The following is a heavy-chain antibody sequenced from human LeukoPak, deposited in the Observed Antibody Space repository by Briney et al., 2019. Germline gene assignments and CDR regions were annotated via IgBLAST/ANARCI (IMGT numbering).Heavy chain of an antibody. V-gene: IGHV3-7*01. CDR2: IKQDGSEK. CDR3: ARDSYDFWSGYLDY. D-gene: IGHD3-3*01. Sequence: GGSLRLSCAASGFTLSKHWMTWVRQAPGKGLGCVAIIKQDGSEKYYVNSVKGRFTISRDNAKNSLYLQMNSLRAEDTAVYYCARDSYDFWSGYLDYWGQGTLVTVSS. CDR1: GFTLSKHW. J-gene: IGHJ4*02.